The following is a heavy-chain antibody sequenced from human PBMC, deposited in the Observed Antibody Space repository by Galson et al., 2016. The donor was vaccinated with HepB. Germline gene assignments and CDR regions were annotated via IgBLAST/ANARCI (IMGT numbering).Heavy chain of an antibody. Sequence: SLRLSCAASGFTFNNYAMSWVRQAPGKGLEWVSAISGSGGNIYYADSVKGRFTISRDNSKNMLHLQMNSLRAEDTAVYYCARATSIVVVTPTCWGQGTLVTVSS. CDR1: GFTFNNYA. CDR3: ARATSIVVVTPTC. V-gene: IGHV3-23*01. D-gene: IGHD2-21*02. CDR2: ISGSGGNI. J-gene: IGHJ4*02.